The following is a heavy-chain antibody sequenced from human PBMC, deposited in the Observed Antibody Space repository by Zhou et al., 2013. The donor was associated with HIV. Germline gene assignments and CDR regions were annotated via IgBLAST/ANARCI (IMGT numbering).Heavy chain of an antibody. CDR1: GGTFSSYA. CDR2: IIPIFGTR. CDR3: ARDSEPARVQYYYYHMDV. D-gene: IGHD1-1*01. V-gene: IGHV1-69*12. Sequence: QVQLVQSGAEVKKPRSSVKVSCKASGGTFSSYAISWVRQAPGQGLEWMGGIIPIFGTRDYAQKFQGRVTITADGSTSTAYMELSSLRSEDTAVYYCARDSEPARVQYYYYHMDVWGKGTTVTVSS. J-gene: IGHJ6*03.